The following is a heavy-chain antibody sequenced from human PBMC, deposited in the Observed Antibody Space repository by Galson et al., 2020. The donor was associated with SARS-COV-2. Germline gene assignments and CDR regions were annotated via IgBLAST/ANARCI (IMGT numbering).Heavy chain of an antibody. J-gene: IGHJ3*02. D-gene: IGHD1-1*01. CDR1: GYTFNGYY. Sequence: RQDGSVKVSCKASGYTFNGYYIHWVRQAPGQGLEWMGWINPNSGGTTYAEYFQDWVTMTRDTSISTAYMELSRLRSDDTAVYYCARDNDHDAFDIWGQGTMVTVSS. CDR2: INPNSGGT. CDR3: ARDNDHDAFDI. V-gene: IGHV1-2*04.